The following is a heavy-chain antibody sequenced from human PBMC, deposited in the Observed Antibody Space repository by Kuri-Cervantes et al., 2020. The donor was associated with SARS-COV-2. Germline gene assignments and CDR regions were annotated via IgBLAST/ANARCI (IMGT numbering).Heavy chain of an antibody. J-gene: IGHJ4*02. CDR2: INPSGGST. CDR1: GYTFTSYY. Sequence: ASVKVSCKASGYTFTSYYMHWVRQAPGQGLGWMGIINPSGGSTSYAQKFQGRVTITADKSTSTAYMELSSLRSEDTAVYYCASGGVRGAPGYYFDYWGQGTLVTVSS. D-gene: IGHD3-10*01. CDR3: ASGGVRGAPGYYFDY. V-gene: IGHV1-46*01.